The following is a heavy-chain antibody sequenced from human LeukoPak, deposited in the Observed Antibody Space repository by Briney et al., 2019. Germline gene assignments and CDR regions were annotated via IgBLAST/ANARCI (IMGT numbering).Heavy chain of an antibody. J-gene: IGHJ3*01. Sequence: SETLSLTCTVSGGSISSYYWSWIRQPAGKGLEWIGRIYTSGSTNYNPSLKSRVTMSVDTSKNQFSLKLSSVTAADTAVYYCARHRHYYDSSGYVRQRNLHAFDFWGQGTMVTVSS. CDR2: IYTSGST. CDR1: GGSISSYY. V-gene: IGHV4-4*07. D-gene: IGHD3-22*01. CDR3: ARHRHYYDSSGYVRQRNLHAFDF.